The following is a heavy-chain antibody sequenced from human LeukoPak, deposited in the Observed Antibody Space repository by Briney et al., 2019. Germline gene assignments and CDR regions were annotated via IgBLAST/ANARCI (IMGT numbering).Heavy chain of an antibody. D-gene: IGHD2-2*01. CDR2: IKQAGSEK. J-gene: IGHJ4*02. V-gene: IGHV3-7*01. Sequence: GGSLRLSRLAPAFSLTAYWMTRVRQAPGKGLESVANIKQAGSEKYYVDSVKGRFTISRDNAKSSLYLQMNSLRAEDTAVYYCARIVPAACFDYWGQGTLVTVSS. CDR3: ARIVPAACFDY. CDR1: AFSLTAYW.